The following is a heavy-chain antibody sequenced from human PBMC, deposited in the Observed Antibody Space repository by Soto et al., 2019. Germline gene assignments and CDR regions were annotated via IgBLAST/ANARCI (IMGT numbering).Heavy chain of an antibody. Sequence: QVQLVESGGGVVQPGTSLTLSCAASGFDFSNFVMHWVRKAPGKGLECVAVIWHDASHEYYGDSVQGRLTISRDNSKHLVYLKMNSLRAEYTAFYYCEREGGDEWMEYYYYGMDVWGVWTTVTVYS. CDR2: IWHDASHE. CDR3: EREGGDEWMEYYYYGMDV. CDR1: GFDFSNFV. V-gene: IGHV3-33*01. J-gene: IGHJ6*04. D-gene: IGHD6-19*01.